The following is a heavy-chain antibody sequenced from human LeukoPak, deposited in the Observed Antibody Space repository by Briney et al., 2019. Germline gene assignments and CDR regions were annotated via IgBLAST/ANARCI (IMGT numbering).Heavy chain of an antibody. V-gene: IGHV3-74*01. CDR1: GFTFNDYW. CDR2: LNTDGSIT. D-gene: IGHD3-16*02. CDR3: ARVNYVWGSYRYLDDAFDI. Sequence: GGSLRLSCVASGFTFNDYWMYWVRQPPGKGLMWVSRLNTDGSITTYADSVKGRFTISRDNAKNSLYLQMNSLRAEDTAVYYCARVNYVWGSYRYLDDAFDIWGQGTMVTVSS. J-gene: IGHJ3*02.